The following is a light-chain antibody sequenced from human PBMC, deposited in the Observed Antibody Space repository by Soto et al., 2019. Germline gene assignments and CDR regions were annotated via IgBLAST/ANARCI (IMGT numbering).Light chain of an antibody. CDR3: QQYGSSPLWT. J-gene: IGKJ1*01. CDR1: QSVSSSY. Sequence: EIVLTQSPGTLSLSPGERATLSCRARQSVSSSYLAWYQQKPGQAPRLLIDGASSRATGIPDRFSGSGSGTDFPLTISRLEPEEFAVYYCQQYGSSPLWTFGQGTKVEIK. CDR2: GAS. V-gene: IGKV3-20*01.